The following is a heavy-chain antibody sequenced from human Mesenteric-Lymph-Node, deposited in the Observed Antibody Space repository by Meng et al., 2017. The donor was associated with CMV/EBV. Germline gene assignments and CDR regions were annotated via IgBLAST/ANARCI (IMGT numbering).Heavy chain of an antibody. Sequence: GSVSGYYWGGSPQPPGKGLEWIGEMTDSGSTNYNPSLRSRVAMSVDTSKNQFSLMLSSVTAADTAVYYCARGRGIRARPGGAAFDSWGQGTLVTVSS. CDR3: ARGRGIRARPGGAAFDS. CDR1: GSVSGYY. D-gene: IGHD6-6*01. J-gene: IGHJ4*02. V-gene: IGHV4-34*01. CDR2: MTDSGST.